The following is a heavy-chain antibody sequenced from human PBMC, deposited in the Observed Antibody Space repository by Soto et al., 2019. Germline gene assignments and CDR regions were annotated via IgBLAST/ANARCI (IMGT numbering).Heavy chain of an antibody. V-gene: IGHV1-69*13. J-gene: IGHJ6*02. CDR3: ATSITIFGVVINVDYYYYGMDV. Sequence: SVKVSCKASGGTFSSYAISWVRQAPGQGLEWMGGIIPIFGTANYAQKFQGRVTITADESTSTAYMELSSLRSEDTAVYYCATSITIFGVVINVDYYYYGMDVWGQGTTVTVYS. D-gene: IGHD3-3*01. CDR1: GGTFSSYA. CDR2: IIPIFGTA.